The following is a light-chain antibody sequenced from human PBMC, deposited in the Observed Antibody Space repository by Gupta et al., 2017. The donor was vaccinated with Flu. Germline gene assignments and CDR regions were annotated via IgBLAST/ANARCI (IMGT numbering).Light chain of an antibody. CDR1: QNIDNNY. CDR3: QQHDGSPPLT. V-gene: IGKV3-20*01. J-gene: IGKJ4*01. CDR2: GVS. Sequence: EIVLTQSPGTLSLSPGESATLSCRASQNIDNNYLAWYQHSPGQAPRLLIYGVSNRATGIPDRFSAGGSGTDFTLTISRLEPEDFAVYYCQQHDGSPPLTFGGGTRVEIK.